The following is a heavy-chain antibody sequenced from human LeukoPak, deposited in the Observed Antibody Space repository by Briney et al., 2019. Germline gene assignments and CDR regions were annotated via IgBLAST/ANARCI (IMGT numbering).Heavy chain of an antibody. Sequence: PGGSLRLSCAASGFTFSSYAMSWVRQAPGKGLEWVSAISGSGGSTYYADSVKGRFTISRDNAKNSVYLQMNSLRGEDTAVYYCARDMTTVRYWYFDLWGRGTLVTVSS. J-gene: IGHJ2*01. D-gene: IGHD4-17*01. CDR2: ISGSGGST. V-gene: IGHV3-23*01. CDR1: GFTFSSYA. CDR3: ARDMTTVRYWYFDL.